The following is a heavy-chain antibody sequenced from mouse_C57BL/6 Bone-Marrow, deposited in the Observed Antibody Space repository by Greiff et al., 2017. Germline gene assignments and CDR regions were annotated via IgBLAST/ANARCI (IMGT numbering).Heavy chain of an antibody. CDR1: GYAFSSYW. J-gene: IGHJ4*01. CDR3: ERWGHYYGSSGYYYAMDY. V-gene: IGHV1-80*01. Sequence: VQLQESGAELVKPGASVKISCKASGYAFSSYWMNWVKQRPGKGLEWIGQIYPGDGDTNYNGKFKGKATLTADKSSSTAYMQLSSLTSEDSAVYCCERWGHYYGSSGYYYAMDYWGQGTSVTVSS. D-gene: IGHD1-1*01. CDR2: IYPGDGDT.